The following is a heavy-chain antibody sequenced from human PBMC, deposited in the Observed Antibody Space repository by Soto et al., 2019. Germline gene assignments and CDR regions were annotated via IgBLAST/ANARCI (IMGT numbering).Heavy chain of an antibody. D-gene: IGHD4-4*01. Sequence: LGESLKISCKGSGYSFTSYWIGWVRQMPGKGLEWMGIIYPGDSDTRYSPSFQGQVTISADKSISTAYLQWSSLKASDTAMYYCARHSSNIATVHAFDIWGQGTMVTVSS. CDR1: GYSFTSYW. CDR2: IYPGDSDT. J-gene: IGHJ3*02. CDR3: ARHSSNIATVHAFDI. V-gene: IGHV5-51*01.